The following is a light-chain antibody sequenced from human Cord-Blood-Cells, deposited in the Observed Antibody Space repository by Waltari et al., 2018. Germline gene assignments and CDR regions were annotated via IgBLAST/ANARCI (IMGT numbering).Light chain of an antibody. J-gene: IGKJ1*01. CDR2: KAS. Sequence: QMTQSPSTLSASVGDRVTITCRASQSISSWLAWYQQKPGKAPKLLIYKASSLESGVPSRFSGSGSGTEFTLTISSLQPDDFATYYCQQYNSYAWTFGQGTKVEIK. CDR3: QQYNSYAWT. V-gene: IGKV1-5*03. CDR1: QSISSW.